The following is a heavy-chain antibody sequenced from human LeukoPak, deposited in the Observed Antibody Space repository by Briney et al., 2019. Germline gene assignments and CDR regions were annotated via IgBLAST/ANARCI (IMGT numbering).Heavy chain of an antibody. CDR2: IYHSGST. CDR3: ARHEIAIVVVGGAFDI. CDR1: GYSISSGYY. D-gene: IGHD2-15*01. Sequence: SETLSLTCAVSGYSISSGYYWGWIRPPPGKGLEWIGSIYHSGSTYYNPSLKSRVTISVDTSKNQFSLKLSSVTAADTAVYYCARHEIAIVVVGGAFDIWGQGTMVTVSS. J-gene: IGHJ3*02. V-gene: IGHV4-38-2*01.